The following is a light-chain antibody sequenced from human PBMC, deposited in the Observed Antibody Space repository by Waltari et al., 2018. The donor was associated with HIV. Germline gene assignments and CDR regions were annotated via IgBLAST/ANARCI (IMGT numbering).Light chain of an antibody. Sequence: QSALTQPASVSGSPGQSITTSCPGTNSDVAASHYVSWYQQHPGKAPTLLIYEVTNRPPGISNRFSGSKSGNTASMTISGLQPEDEADYYCSSYTITTAIVFGGGTKLTVL. V-gene: IGLV2-14*01. J-gene: IGLJ2*01. CDR2: EVT. CDR3: SSYTITTAIV. CDR1: NSDVAASHY.